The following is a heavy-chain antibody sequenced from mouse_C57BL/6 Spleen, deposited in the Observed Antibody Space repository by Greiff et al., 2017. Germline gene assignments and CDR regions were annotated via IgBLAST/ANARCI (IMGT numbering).Heavy chain of an antibody. D-gene: IGHD1-1*01. CDR1: GFNIKDYY. Sequence: EVQLQQSGAELVRPGASVKLSCTASGFNIKDYYMHWVKQRPEQGLEWIGRIDPEDGDTEYAPKFQGKATMTADTSSNTAYLQLSSLTSEDTAVYYCSYYGSSTFADWGQGTLVTVSA. J-gene: IGHJ3*01. CDR3: SYYGSSTFAD. V-gene: IGHV14-1*01. CDR2: IDPEDGDT.